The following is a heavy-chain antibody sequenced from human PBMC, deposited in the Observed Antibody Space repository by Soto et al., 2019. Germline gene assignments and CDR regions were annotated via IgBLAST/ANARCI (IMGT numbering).Heavy chain of an antibody. D-gene: IGHD1-1*01. Sequence: LQTLSLTCTVSGHSISSGYFWGWVWQPPGEGLEWMVVGYYGVTTYYNTSLKSRVTISVHTSKNQFSLQLTSATPADTAVYYCARDASLGTGWFDPWGQGILVTVSS. CDR3: ARDASLGTGWFDP. CDR1: GHSISSGYF. CDR2: GYYGVTT. J-gene: IGHJ5*02. V-gene: IGHV4-38-2*02.